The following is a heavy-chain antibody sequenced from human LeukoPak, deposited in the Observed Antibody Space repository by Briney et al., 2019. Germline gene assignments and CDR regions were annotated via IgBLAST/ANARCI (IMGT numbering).Heavy chain of an antibody. Sequence: GGSLRLSCAASGFTFSSLAMTWVRQAPGKGLVWVSAISGSGGSTYYADSVKGRFTISRDNSKNTLYLQMNSLRAEDTAVYYCAKDLNQLTFDYWGQGTLVTVSS. CDR1: GFTFSSLA. CDR3: AKDLNQLTFDY. J-gene: IGHJ4*02. V-gene: IGHV3-23*01. CDR2: ISGSGGST. D-gene: IGHD2-2*01.